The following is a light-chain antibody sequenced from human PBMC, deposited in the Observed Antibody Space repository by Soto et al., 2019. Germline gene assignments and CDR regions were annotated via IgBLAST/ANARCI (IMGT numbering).Light chain of an antibody. CDR3: SSYTSSSTL. V-gene: IGLV2-18*02. CDR2: EVS. Sequence: QAVVTQPPSVSGSPGQSVTISCTGTSSDVGSYNRVSWYQQPPGTAPKLMIYEVSNRPSGVPDRFSGSKSGNTASLTISGLQAEDEADYYCSSYTSSSTLFGGGTKLTVL. J-gene: IGLJ2*01. CDR1: SSDVGSYNR.